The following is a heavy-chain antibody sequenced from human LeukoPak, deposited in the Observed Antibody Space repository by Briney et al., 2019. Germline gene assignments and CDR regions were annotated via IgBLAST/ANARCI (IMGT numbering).Heavy chain of an antibody. Sequence: ASVNVSCKASGYTFTGYYMHWVRQAPEQGLEWMGWINPNSGGTNYAQKFQGRVTMTRDTSISTAYMELSRLRSDDTAVYYCARGAHYHDSSEGFDYWGQGTLVTVSS. V-gene: IGHV1-2*02. CDR1: GYTFTGYY. CDR2: INPNSGGT. D-gene: IGHD3-22*01. CDR3: ARGAHYHDSSEGFDY. J-gene: IGHJ4*02.